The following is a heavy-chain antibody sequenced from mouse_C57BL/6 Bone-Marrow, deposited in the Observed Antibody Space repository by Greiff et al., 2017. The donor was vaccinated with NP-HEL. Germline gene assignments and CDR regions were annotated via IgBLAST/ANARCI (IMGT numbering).Heavy chain of an antibody. D-gene: IGHD1-1*01. V-gene: IGHV1-62-2*01. CDR1: GYTFTEYS. CDR2: FYPGSGSI. CDR3: ARHGRGGYYGSSPAWFAY. Sequence: QVQLQQSGAELVKPGASVKLSCKASGYTFTEYSIHWVKQRSGQGLEWIGWFYPGSGSIKYNEKFKDKATLTADKSSSTVYMELSRLTSEDSAVYFCARHGRGGYYGSSPAWFAYWGQGTLVTVSA. J-gene: IGHJ3*01.